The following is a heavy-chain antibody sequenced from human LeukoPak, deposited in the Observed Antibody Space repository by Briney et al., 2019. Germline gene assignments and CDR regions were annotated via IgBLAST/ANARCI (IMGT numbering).Heavy chain of an antibody. J-gene: IGHJ3*01. CDR3: AKHQGERITMIVVARAYAFDV. D-gene: IGHD3-22*01. V-gene: IGHV3-53*05. CDR2: IYSGGST. Sequence: GGSLRLSCAASGFTVSSNYMSWVRQAPGKGLEWVSVIYSGGSTYYADYVKGRFTISRDNSKNTLYLQMNSLRAEDTAVYYCAKHQGERITMIVVARAYAFDVWGQGTMVTVSS. CDR1: GFTVSSNY.